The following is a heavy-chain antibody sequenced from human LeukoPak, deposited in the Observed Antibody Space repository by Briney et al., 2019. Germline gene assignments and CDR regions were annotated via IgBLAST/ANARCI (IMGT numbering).Heavy chain of an antibody. CDR2: INAGNGNT. CDR1: GYTFTSYA. D-gene: IGHD3-22*01. J-gene: IGHJ4*02. V-gene: IGHV1-3*01. Sequence: ASVKVSCKASGYTFTSYAMHWVRQAPGQRLEWMGWINAGNGNTKYSQKFQGRVTMTRDMSTSTVYMELSSLRSEDTAVYYCARGDDPYYYDSSGYYLDYWGQGTLVTVSS. CDR3: ARGDDPYYYDSSGYYLDY.